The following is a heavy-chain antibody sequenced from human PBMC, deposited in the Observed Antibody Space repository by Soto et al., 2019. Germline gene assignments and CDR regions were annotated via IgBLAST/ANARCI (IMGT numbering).Heavy chain of an antibody. CDR1: GASINSPNW. Sequence: QVQLQESGPGLVNPSGTLSLTCGVSGASINSPNWWSWVRQSPGKGLEWIGEIYHTGNTNSNWSPTRGVTSSEGKSHTQSSPNTSPLTAADTAVYYCARKGPSDESPFDFWGQGILVTVSS. CDR3: ARKGPSDESPFDF. J-gene: IGHJ4*02. CDR2: IYHTGNT. V-gene: IGHV4-4*02.